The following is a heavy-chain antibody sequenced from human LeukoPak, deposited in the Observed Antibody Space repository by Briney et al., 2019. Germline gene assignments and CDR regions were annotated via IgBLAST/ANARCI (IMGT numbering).Heavy chain of an antibody. Sequence: GGALRLSCAASGFTFDDYGMNWVRQAPGKGLVWVSRISTDASSTTYADSVKGRFTISRDNAKDTLYLQKNSLRAEDTAVYYCTGHHQAYSRTYWGQGTLVTVSS. CDR3: TGHHQAYSRTY. J-gene: IGHJ4*02. D-gene: IGHD6-13*01. CDR2: ISTDASST. V-gene: IGHV3-74*01. CDR1: GFTFDDYG.